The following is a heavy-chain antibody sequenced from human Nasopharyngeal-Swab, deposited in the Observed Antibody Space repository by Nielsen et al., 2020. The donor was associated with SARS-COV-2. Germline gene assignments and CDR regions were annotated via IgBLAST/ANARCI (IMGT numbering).Heavy chain of an antibody. Sequence: SETLSLTCTVSGGSISSSSYYWGWIRQPPGKGLEWIGSIYYSGSTNYNPSLKSRVTISVDTSKNQFSLKLSSVTAADTAVYYCARAVGYYDSSGYCDYWGQGTLVTVSS. D-gene: IGHD3-22*01. CDR3: ARAVGYYDSSGYCDY. CDR2: IYYSGST. V-gene: IGHV4-39*07. CDR1: GGSISSSSYY. J-gene: IGHJ4*02.